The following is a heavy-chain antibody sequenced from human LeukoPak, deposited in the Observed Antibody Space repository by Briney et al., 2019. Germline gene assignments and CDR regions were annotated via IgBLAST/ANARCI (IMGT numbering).Heavy chain of an antibody. J-gene: IGHJ6*04. Sequence: SETLSLTCTVSGGSISSSSYYWGWIRQPPGKGLEWIGSIYYSGSTYYNPSLKSRVTISVDTSKNQFSLKLSSVTAADTAVYYCASPPLYYDFWSGYYPSPMDVWGKGTTVTVSP. CDR2: IYYSGST. CDR3: ASPPLYYDFWSGYYPSPMDV. D-gene: IGHD3-3*01. V-gene: IGHV4-39*01. CDR1: GGSISSSSYY.